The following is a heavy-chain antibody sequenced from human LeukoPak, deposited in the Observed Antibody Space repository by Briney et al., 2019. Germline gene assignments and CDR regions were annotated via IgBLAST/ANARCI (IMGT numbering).Heavy chain of an antibody. CDR3: ARGLVWFGELRATGFDP. J-gene: IGHJ5*02. V-gene: IGHV4-59*01. CDR1: GGSISSYY. CDR2: IYYSGST. Sequence: SETLSLTCTVSGGSISSYYWSCIRQPPGKGLEWIGYIYYSGSTNYNPSLKSRVTISVDTSKNQFSLKLSSVTAADTAVYYCARGLVWFGELRATGFDPWGQGTLVTVSS. D-gene: IGHD3-10*01.